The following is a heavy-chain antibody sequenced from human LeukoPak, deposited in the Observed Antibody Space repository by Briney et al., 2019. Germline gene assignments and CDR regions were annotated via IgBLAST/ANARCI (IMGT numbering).Heavy chain of an antibody. D-gene: IGHD3-22*01. Sequence: PSETLSLTCTVSGGSISSYYWSWIRQPPGKGLEWIGYIYYSGSTNYNPSLKSRVTISVDTSENQFSLKLSSVTAADTAVYYCARDYYDRSGYYWVDPWGQGTLVTVSS. V-gene: IGHV4-59*01. CDR2: IYYSGST. CDR3: ARDYYDRSGYYWVDP. J-gene: IGHJ5*02. CDR1: GGSISSYY.